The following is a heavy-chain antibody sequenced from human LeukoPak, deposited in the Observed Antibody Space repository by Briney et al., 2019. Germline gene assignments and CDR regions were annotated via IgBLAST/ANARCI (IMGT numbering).Heavy chain of an antibody. CDR1: GFTFSSYA. CDR3: ARDPPYYYDSSAPGAFDI. V-gene: IGHV3-30*04. CDR2: ISYDGSNK. J-gene: IGHJ3*02. Sequence: GGSLRLSCAASGFTFSSYAMHWVRQAPGKGLERVAVISYDGSNKYYADSVKGRFTISRDNSKNTLYLQMNSLRAEDTAVYYCARDPPYYYDSSAPGAFDIWGQGTMVTVSS. D-gene: IGHD3-22*01.